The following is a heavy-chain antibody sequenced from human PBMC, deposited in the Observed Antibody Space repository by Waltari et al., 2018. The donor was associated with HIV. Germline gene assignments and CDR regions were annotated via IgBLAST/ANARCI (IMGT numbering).Heavy chain of an antibody. Sequence: VQLVQSGAAVKKPGASVPVSCKASGYNFTSYAIHWVRQAPGQRPGLVAWVNPHNGNTKYSRKFQARVTVARDESAETAYMVLTSVRFEDTAIYYCVIGPACSGVTCYSVFDLWGQGTPVSVTS. CDR1: GYNFTSYA. D-gene: IGHD2-15*01. V-gene: IGHV1-3*01. CDR3: VIGPACSGVTCYSVFDL. CDR2: VNPHNGNT. J-gene: IGHJ4*02.